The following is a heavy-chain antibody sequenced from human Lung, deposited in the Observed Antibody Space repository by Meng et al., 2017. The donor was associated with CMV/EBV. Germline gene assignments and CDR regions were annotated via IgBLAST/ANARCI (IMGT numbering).Heavy chain of an antibody. D-gene: IGHD1-26*01. V-gene: IGHV1-2*06. J-gene: IGHJ4*02. CDR1: GDTINDFV. CDR3: ARGRRVGNTAFDY. CDR2: IYPHNGGK. Sequence: VSGDTINDFVIQWVRQAPGQRLEWMGRIYPHNGGKRFEQRFQDRVTVTWDTSISTAYMELRNLRSDDTAAYYCARGRRVGNTAFDYWGQGTLVTVSS.